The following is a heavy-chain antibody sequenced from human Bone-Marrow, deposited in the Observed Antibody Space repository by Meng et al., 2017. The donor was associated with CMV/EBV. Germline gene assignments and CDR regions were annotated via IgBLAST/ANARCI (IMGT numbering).Heavy chain of an antibody. Sequence: GESLKISCNVSGYRFSAYWIGWVRQKPGKGLESMGIIYPGDSDTRYRPSFQGQVTISVDKSINTVYLQWSSLKASDTVIYYCARQDWTYGHRAYYIDYWGQGALVTVAS. CDR2: IYPGDSDT. D-gene: IGHD1-7*01. CDR3: ARQDWTYGHRAYYIDY. V-gene: IGHV5-51*01. J-gene: IGHJ4*01. CDR1: GYRFSAYW.